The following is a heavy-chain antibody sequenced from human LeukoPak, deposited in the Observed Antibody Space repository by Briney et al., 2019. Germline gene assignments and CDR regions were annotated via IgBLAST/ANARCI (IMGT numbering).Heavy chain of an antibody. CDR3: AHLRCSSTSCYGKYAFDI. J-gene: IGHJ3*02. Sequence: SGPTLVKPTQTLTLTCIVSAFSLSRSGVGVGWIRQPPGKALEWLALIFWGDDKLYRPSLKSWLTISKDTSKNQVVLTMTNMDPVDTATYYCAHLRCSSTSCYGKYAFDIWGQGTMVTVSS. D-gene: IGHD2-2*01. V-gene: IGHV2-5*02. CDR1: AFSLSRSGVG. CDR2: IFWGDDK.